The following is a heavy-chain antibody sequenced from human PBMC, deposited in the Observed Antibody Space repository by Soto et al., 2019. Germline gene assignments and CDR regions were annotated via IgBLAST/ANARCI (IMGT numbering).Heavy chain of an antibody. CDR3: AKDRTPVADYYFDY. D-gene: IGHD6-19*01. J-gene: IGHJ4*02. V-gene: IGHV3-30*18. CDR2: ISGDGRDK. CDR1: GFTFSSYA. Sequence: PGGSLRLSCAASGFTFSSYAMHWVRQAPGKGLEWVAVISGDGRDKYHADSVKGRFTISRDNSKNTLYLQMNSLRAEDTAVYYCAKDRTPVADYYFDYWGQGTLVTAPQ.